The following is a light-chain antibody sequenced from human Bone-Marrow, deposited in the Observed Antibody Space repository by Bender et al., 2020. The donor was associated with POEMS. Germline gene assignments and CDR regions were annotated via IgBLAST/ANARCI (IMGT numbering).Light chain of an antibody. J-gene: IGLJ1*01. CDR1: SIGRNP. Sequence: QSVLTQPPSASGTPGQRVTISCSGGSIGRNPINWYQQLPGTAPRLVIYADDRRPSGVPNRFSASKSGSSASLAITGLQAEDEADYYCQSYDSSLSGFYVFGTGTKVTVL. CDR3: QSYDSSLSGFYV. CDR2: ADD. V-gene: IGLV1-44*01.